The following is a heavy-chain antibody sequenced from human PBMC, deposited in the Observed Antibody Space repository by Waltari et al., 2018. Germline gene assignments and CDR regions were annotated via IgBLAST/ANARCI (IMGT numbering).Heavy chain of an antibody. CDR2: IYSSGTT. J-gene: IGHJ4*02. CDR1: GGSFISYY. D-gene: IGHD3-16*01. CDR3: ARTDYQHFFDY. V-gene: IGHV4-4*07. Sequence: QVHLLESGPGLVKPSETLSLTCTVSGGSFISYYCSWIRQPAGKGLEWIGRIYSSGTTNTNPALHGRVSMSVDTSKNQISLQLSSVTAADTAVYYCARTDYQHFFDYWGQGILVTVSS.